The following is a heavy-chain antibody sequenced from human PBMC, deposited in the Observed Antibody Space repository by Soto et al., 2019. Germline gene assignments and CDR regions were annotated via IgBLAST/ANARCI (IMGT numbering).Heavy chain of an antibody. CDR2: MNPNSGNT. V-gene: IGHV1-8*01. D-gene: IGHD2-15*01. CDR1: GYTFTSYD. CDR3: ARACWHCSGGSCYSGWFDP. Sequence: ASVKVSCKASGYTFTSYDINWVRQATGQGLEWMGWMNPNSGNTGYAQKFQGRVTMTRNTSISTAYMELSSLRSEDTAVYYCARACWHCSGGSCYSGWFDPWGQGTLVTVSS. J-gene: IGHJ5*02.